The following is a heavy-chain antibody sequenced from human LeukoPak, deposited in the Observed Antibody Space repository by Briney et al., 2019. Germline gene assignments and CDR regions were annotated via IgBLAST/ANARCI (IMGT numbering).Heavy chain of an antibody. D-gene: IGHD6-13*01. CDR2: ISSNNDYI. CDR3: ARVAVVAAGTDY. Sequence: GGSLRLSCAASGFTFSSYSMNWVRQAPGKGLEWVSSISSNNDYIYYADSVKGRFTISRDNAKNSLFLQMNSLRAEDTAVYYCARVAVVAAGTDYWGQGTLVTVSS. J-gene: IGHJ4*02. CDR1: GFTFSSYS. V-gene: IGHV3-21*01.